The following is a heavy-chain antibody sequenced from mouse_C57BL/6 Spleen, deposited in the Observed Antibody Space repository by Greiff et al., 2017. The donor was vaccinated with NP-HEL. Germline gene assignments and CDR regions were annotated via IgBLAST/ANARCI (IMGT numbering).Heavy chain of an antibody. Sequence: ESGPGLVKPSQSLSLTCSVTGYSITSGYYWNWIRQFPGNKLEWMGYISYDGSNNYNPSLKNRISITRDTSKNQFFLKLNSVTTEDTATYYCARDRTGLDYWGQGTTLTVSS. CDR2: ISYDGSN. J-gene: IGHJ2*01. CDR1: GYSITSGYY. CDR3: ARDRTGLDY. V-gene: IGHV3-6*01. D-gene: IGHD4-1*01.